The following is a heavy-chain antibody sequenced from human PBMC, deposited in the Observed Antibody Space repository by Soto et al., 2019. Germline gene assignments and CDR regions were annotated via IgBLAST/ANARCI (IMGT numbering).Heavy chain of an antibody. CDR1: GFTFSSYA. V-gene: IGHV3-30-3*01. CDR2: ISYDGSNK. CDR3: ARDLAVAGTLPDY. Sequence: QVQLVESGGGVVQPGRSLRLSCAASGFTFSSYAMHWVRQAPGKGLEWVAVISYDGSNKYYADSVKGRFTISRDNSKNTLYLQMNSLRAEDTAVYYCARDLAVAGTLPDYWDQGTLVTVSS. D-gene: IGHD6-19*01. J-gene: IGHJ4*02.